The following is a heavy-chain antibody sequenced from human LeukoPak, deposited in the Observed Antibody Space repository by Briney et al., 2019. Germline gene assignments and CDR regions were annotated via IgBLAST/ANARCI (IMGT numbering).Heavy chain of an antibody. V-gene: IGHV1-46*01. Sequence: GASVKVSCKASGYTFTIYYMHWVRRAPGQGLEWMGIINPSGGSTSYAQKFQGRVTMTRDTSTSTVYMELRGLRSEDTAVYYCARRAPPSYYYDSSGYLGGPFDYWGQGTLVTVSS. CDR2: INPSGGST. CDR1: GYTFTIYY. J-gene: IGHJ4*02. D-gene: IGHD3-22*01. CDR3: ARRAPPSYYYDSSGYLGGPFDY.